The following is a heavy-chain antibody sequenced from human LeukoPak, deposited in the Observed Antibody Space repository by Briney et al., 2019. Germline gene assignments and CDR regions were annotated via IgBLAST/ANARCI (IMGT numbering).Heavy chain of an antibody. V-gene: IGHV4-34*01. D-gene: IGHD3-22*01. Sequence: SETLSLTCAVYGGSFSGYYWSWIRQPPGKGLEWIGEINRSGSTNYNPSLKSRVTISVDTSKNQFSLKLSSVTAADTAVYYCARSRHRTYYYDSSGYYFDYWGQGTLVTVSS. J-gene: IGHJ4*02. CDR1: GGSFSGYY. CDR2: INRSGST. CDR3: ARSRHRTYYYDSSGYYFDY.